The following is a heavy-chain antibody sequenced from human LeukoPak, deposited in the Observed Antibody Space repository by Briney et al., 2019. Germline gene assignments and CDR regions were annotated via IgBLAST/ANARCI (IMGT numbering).Heavy chain of an antibody. D-gene: IGHD5-18*01. CDR3: GRDRVGGRGYSLDY. V-gene: IGHV3-48*03. J-gene: IGHJ4*02. CDR2: ISSSGSTT. Sequence: PGGSLRLSCAASGFTFSSYEMNWVRQAPGKGLEWVTYISSSGSTTYYADYVKGRFTVSRDNAKNSLYLQMNNLRAEDTALYYCGRDRVGGRGYSLDYLGQGTLVTVSS. CDR1: GFTFSSYE.